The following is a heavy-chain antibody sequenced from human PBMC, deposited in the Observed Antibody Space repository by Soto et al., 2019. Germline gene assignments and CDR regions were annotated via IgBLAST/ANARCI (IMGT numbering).Heavy chain of an antibody. CDR2: IYYSGST. CDR1: GGSISSYY. Sequence: QVQLQESGPGLVKPSETLSLTCTVSGGSISSYYWSWIRQPPGKGLEWIGYIYYSGSTNYNPSLKSRVTISVDTSKNQFSLKLSSVTAADTAVYYCARTGDSSGYYGAFDIWGQGTMVTVSS. J-gene: IGHJ3*02. D-gene: IGHD3-22*01. V-gene: IGHV4-59*01. CDR3: ARTGDSSGYYGAFDI.